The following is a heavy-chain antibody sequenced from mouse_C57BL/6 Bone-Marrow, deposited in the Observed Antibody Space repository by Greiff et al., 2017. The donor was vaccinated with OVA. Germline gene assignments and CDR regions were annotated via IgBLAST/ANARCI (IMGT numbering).Heavy chain of an antibody. Sequence: EVQLQQSGAELVRPGASVKLSCTASGFNIKDDYMHWVKQRPEQGLEWIGWIDPENGDTEYASKFQGKATITADTSSNTAYLQLSSLTSEDTAVYYDTTFYYGNPWFAYWGQGTLVTVSA. D-gene: IGHD2-1*01. CDR1: GFNIKDDY. CDR3: TTFYYGNPWFAY. V-gene: IGHV14-4*01. J-gene: IGHJ3*01. CDR2: IDPENGDT.